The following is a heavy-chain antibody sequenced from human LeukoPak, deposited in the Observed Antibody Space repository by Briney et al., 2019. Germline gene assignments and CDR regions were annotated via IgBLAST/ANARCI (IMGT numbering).Heavy chain of an antibody. J-gene: IGHJ4*02. V-gene: IGHV4-61*02. CDR3: ARAWYSSSWWRLDY. Sequence: SETLSLTCTVSGGSISSGSYYWSWIRQPAGKGLEWIGRIYTSGSTNYNPSLKSRVTIPVDTSKNQFSLKLSSVTAADTAVYYCARAWYSSSWWRLDYWGQGTLVTVSS. CDR2: IYTSGST. CDR1: GGSISSGSYY. D-gene: IGHD6-13*01.